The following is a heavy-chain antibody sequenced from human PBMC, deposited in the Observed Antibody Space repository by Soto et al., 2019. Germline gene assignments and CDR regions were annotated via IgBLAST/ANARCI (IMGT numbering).Heavy chain of an antibody. CDR1: GYTFTSYG. D-gene: IGHD6-13*01. V-gene: IGHV1-18*01. CDR2: TSAYNGNT. J-gene: IGHJ3*02. CDR3: ARSLWKQLDPDDAFDI. Sequence: QVQLVQSGAEVKKPGASVKVSCKASGYTFTSYGISWVRQAPGKGLEWMGWTSAYNGNTNYAQKLQGRVTMTTDTSTSTAYMELRSLRSDDTAVYYCARSLWKQLDPDDAFDIWGQGTMATVSS.